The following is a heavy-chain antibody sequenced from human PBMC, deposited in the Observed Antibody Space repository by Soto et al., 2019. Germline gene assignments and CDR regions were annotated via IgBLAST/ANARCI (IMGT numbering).Heavy chain of an antibody. CDR3: ARVWAAGAGNYYYGMDV. CDR1: GYTFTSYD. V-gene: IGHV1-8*01. Sequence: QVQLVQSGAEVKKPGASVKVSCKASGYTFTSYDINWVRQATGQGLEWMGWMNPNSGNTGYAQKFQGRVTMTRNTSISTDYMELSSLRSEDTAVYYCARVWAAGAGNYYYGMDVWGQGTTVTVSS. CDR2: MNPNSGNT. D-gene: IGHD6-13*01. J-gene: IGHJ6*02.